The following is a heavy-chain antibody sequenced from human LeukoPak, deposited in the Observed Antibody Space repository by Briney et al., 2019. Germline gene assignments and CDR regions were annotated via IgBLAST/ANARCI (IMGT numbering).Heavy chain of an antibody. J-gene: IGHJ4*02. CDR1: GFSFSRYW. D-gene: IGHD2-21*01. CDR3: ARDHRGIYSPFDY. Sequence: GGSLRLSCAASGFSFSRYWMSWVRQAPVRGLEWVANIKQDGSEKYYVDSVKGRFIISRDNAKNSLYLQMNSLRAEDTAVYYCARDHRGIYSPFDYWGQGTLVTVSS. V-gene: IGHV3-7*01. CDR2: IKQDGSEK.